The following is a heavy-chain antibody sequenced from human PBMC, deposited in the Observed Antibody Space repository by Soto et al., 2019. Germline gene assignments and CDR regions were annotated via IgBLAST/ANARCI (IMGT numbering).Heavy chain of an antibody. CDR2: ISAYNGNT. CDR3: ARDLPPVDY. CDR1: GYTFSSYH. V-gene: IGHV1-18*01. Sequence: QIQLVQSGAEVKKPGASVKVSCKATGYTFSSYHITWVRQAPGQGLEWMGWISAYNGNTNYAQNLQGRVTMTTDPSTSTAYMELRSLRSDDTAVYYCARDLPPVDYWGQGTLVTVSS. J-gene: IGHJ4*02.